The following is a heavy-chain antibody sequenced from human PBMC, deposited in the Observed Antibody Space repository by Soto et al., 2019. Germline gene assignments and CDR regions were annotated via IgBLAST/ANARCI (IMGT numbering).Heavy chain of an antibody. CDR3: AKGPDVLRFLEWLPLNYYYYGMDV. V-gene: IGHV3-23*01. J-gene: IGHJ6*02. CDR1: VFTFSSYA. CDR2: ISGSGGST. D-gene: IGHD3-3*01. Sequence: PGGSLRLSCAASVFTFSSYAMSWVRQAPGKGLEWVSAISGSGGSTYYADSVKGRFTISRDNSKNTLYLQMNSLRAEDTAVYYCAKGPDVLRFLEWLPLNYYYYGMDVWGQGTTVTVSS.